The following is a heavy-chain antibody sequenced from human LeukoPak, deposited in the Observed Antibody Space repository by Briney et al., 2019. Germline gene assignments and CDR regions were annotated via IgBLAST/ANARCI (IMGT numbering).Heavy chain of an antibody. CDR3: AKESGAN. V-gene: IGHV3-9*01. Sequence: TGGSLRLSCAASGFPFDDYAMHWVRQAPGKGLEWVSGISWNSGSIGYADSVKGRFTISRDNAKNSLYLQMNSLRAEDTALYYCAKESGANWGQGTLVTVSS. J-gene: IGHJ4*02. CDR1: GFPFDDYA. CDR2: ISWNSGSI.